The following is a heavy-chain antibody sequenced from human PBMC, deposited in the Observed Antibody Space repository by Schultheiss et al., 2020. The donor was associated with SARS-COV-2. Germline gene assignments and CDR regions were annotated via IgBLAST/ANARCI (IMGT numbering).Heavy chain of an antibody. CDR3: ARDARGYCSGGSCYSGYYYYGMDV. CDR1: GGSFSGYS. V-gene: IGHV4-34*01. CDR2: ISHNGST. D-gene: IGHD2-15*01. Sequence: SETLSLTCALYGGSFSGYSWTWIRQPPGKGLEWIGEISHNGSTKYNPSLESRVAISLDTAKNQFSLKLSSVTAADTAVYYCARDARGYCSGGSCYSGYYYYGMDVWGQGTTVTVSS. J-gene: IGHJ6*02.